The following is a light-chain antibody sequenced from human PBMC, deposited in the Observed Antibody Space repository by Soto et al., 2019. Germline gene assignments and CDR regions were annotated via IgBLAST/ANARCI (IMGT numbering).Light chain of an antibody. CDR3: NSYSGGNTLYV. V-gene: IGLV2-14*01. CDR1: SNDIGGYNF. CDR2: DVT. J-gene: IGLJ1*01. Sequence: QSVLTQPASVAGSPGQSITIPCNGTSNDIGGYNFVSWFQQHPGKAPKLLICDVTRRPSGVSDRFSGSKSGNTASLTISGLQAEVEADYSCNSYSGGNTLYVFGSGTKPTVL.